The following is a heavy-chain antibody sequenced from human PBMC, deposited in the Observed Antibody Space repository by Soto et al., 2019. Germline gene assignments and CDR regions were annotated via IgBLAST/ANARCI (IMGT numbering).Heavy chain of an antibody. D-gene: IGHD4-17*01. CDR3: ARLPWADYGGIFDP. CDR2: IYYSGST. CDR1: GGSISNYY. Sequence: PSETLSLTCTVSGGSISNYYRRWIRHPPGKKLEWIGYIYYSGSTNYNPSLKRRVTISVDTSKNQFSLKLYSVTTADTAMYYCARLPWADYGGIFDPWGQGTLVTVS. J-gene: IGHJ5*02. V-gene: IGHV4-59*01.